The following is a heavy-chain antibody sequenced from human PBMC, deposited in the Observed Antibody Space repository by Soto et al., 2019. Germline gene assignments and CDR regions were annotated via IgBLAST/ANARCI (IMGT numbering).Heavy chain of an antibody. V-gene: IGHV3-30-3*01. CDR3: ARDDHNWYYYYGMDV. CDR2: ISYDGSNK. Sequence: GGSLRLSCAASGFTFISYAMHWVRQAPGKGLEWVAVISYDGSNKYYADSVKGRFTISRDNSKNTLYLQMNSLRAEDTAVYYCARDDHNWYYYYGMDVWGQGTTVTVSS. J-gene: IGHJ6*02. CDR1: GFTFISYA.